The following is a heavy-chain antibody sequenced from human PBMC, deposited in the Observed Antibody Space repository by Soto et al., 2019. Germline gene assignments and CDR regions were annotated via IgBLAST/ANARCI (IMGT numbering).Heavy chain of an antibody. CDR2: ISGSGGST. D-gene: IGHD4-17*01. CDR3: AKDLKDAIIDYCDYGGFDY. J-gene: IGHJ4*02. V-gene: IGHV3-23*01. CDR1: GFTFSSYA. Sequence: EVQLLESGGGLVQPGGSLRLSCAASGFTFSSYAMSWVRQAPGKGLEWLSAISGSGGSTYYADSVKGRFTISRDNSKNTLYLQMTSLRAEDTAVYYCAKDLKDAIIDYCDYGGFDYWGQGTLVTVSS.